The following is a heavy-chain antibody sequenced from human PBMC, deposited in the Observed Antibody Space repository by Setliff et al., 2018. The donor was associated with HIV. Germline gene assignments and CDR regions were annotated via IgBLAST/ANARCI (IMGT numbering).Heavy chain of an antibody. CDR3: AREAQYSSSWSGRRVTWFDS. Sequence: SETLSLTCAVYGGSFSGYYWTWIRQAPGKGLEWIGEVNHSGKTNCNPSLKSRLTISVDKSKNQFSLRLSSVTAADTAVYYCAREAQYSSSWSGRRVTWFDSWGQGILVTVSS. CDR1: GGSFSGYY. J-gene: IGHJ5*01. CDR2: VNHSGKT. D-gene: IGHD6-13*01. V-gene: IGHV4-34*01.